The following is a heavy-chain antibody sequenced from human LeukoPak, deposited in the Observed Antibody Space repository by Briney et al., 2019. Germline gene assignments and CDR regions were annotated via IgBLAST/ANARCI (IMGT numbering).Heavy chain of an antibody. CDR2: ISASSSYI. J-gene: IGHJ3*02. V-gene: IGHV3-21*01. CDR1: GFTLSSYT. D-gene: IGHD6-6*01. CDR3: ARDVRAYSSSSSAFDI. Sequence: PGGSLRLSCAASGFTLSSYTINWVRQAPGKGLEWVSSISASSSYIYYADSVKGRFTISRDNAKNSLYLQMNSLREEDTAVYYCARDVRAYSSSSSAFDIWGQGTMVTASS.